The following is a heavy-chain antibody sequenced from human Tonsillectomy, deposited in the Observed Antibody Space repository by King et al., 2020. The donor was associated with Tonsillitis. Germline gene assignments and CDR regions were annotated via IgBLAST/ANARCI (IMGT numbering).Heavy chain of an antibody. V-gene: IGHV3-23*04. Sequence: VQLVESGGGLVQPGGSLRLSCAASGFTFSNYAMSWVRQAPGKGLEWVSSIGGSGGRSYYPDSVKGRFSISRDNSKNTLYLQMHSLRAEDTAVYYCAKDRPPTYYDFWSGYYSLDYGGQGTLVTASS. CDR2: IGGSGGRS. CDR3: AKDRPPTYYDFWSGYYSLDY. D-gene: IGHD3-3*01. CDR1: GFTFSNYA. J-gene: IGHJ4*02.